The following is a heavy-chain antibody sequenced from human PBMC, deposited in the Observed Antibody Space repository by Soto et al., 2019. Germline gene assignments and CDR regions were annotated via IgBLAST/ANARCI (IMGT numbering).Heavy chain of an antibody. J-gene: IGHJ4*02. CDR3: ARATNYDYFDY. V-gene: IGHV3-53*01. Sequence: GGSLRLSCAASGFTVSSNYMSWVRQAPGKGLEWVSVIYSGGSTYYADSVKGRFTISRDNAKNSLYLQMNSLRAEDTALYHCARATNYDYFDYWGQGTLVTVSS. CDR2: IYSGGST. D-gene: IGHD3-10*01. CDR1: GFTVSSNY.